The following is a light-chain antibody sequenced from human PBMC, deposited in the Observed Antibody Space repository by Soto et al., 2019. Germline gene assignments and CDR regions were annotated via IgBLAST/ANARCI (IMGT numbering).Light chain of an antibody. CDR3: QQYTHWPPIT. V-gene: IGKV3-15*01. J-gene: IGKJ5*01. CDR2: GAS. CDR1: QSVSSSY. Sequence: IMVTHSPGTLSLSPGDRAPLSCRSSQSVSSSYLAWYQQKPGQAPRLLIYGASTRATGIPERFSGSGSGTEFTLTISSLQPEDFAVYYCQQYTHWPPITFGQGTRLEIK.